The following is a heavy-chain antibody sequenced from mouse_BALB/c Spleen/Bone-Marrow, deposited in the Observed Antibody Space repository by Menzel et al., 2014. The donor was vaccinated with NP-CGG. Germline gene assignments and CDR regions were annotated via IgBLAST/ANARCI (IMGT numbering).Heavy chain of an antibody. Sequence: QVQLQQSGADLVRPGSSVKISCKTSGFPFSMYWMNWVKQGPGQGLEWIGQIYPGDGDTEYNGRFKGKATLTADKSSSTAYMQLSSLTSEDSAVYFCARSGWEGFADWGQGTTLTVSS. CDR1: GFPFSMYW. D-gene: IGHD1-1*02. CDR3: ARSGWEGFAD. J-gene: IGHJ2*01. V-gene: IGHV1-80*01. CDR2: IYPGDGDT.